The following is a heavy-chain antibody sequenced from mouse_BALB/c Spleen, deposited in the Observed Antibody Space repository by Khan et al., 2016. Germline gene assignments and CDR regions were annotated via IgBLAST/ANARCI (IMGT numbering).Heavy chain of an antibody. Sequence: VQLQQSGPELMKPGASVKISCKASGYSFTSYYMHWVKQSHGKSLEWIGYIDPFNGGTSYNQKFKGKATLTVDKSSSTAYMHLSSLTSEDSAVXYWARRTQSFYAMEYWGQGTSVTVSS. V-gene: IGHV1S135*01. CDR1: GYSFTSYY. CDR2: IDPFNGGT. CDR3: ARRTQSFYAMEY. J-gene: IGHJ4*01.